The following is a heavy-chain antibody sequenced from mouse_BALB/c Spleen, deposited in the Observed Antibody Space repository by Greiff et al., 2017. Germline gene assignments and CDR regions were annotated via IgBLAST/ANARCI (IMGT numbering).Heavy chain of an antibody. V-gene: IGHV5-6-5*01. CDR3: ARDYYDLYWYFDV. J-gene: IGHJ1*01. CDR1: GFTFSSYA. D-gene: IGHD1-1*01. Sequence: DVKLQESGGGLVKPGGSLKLSCAASGFTFSSYAMSWVRQTPEKRLEWVASISSGGSTYYPDSVKGRFTISRDNARNILYLQMSSLRSEDTAMYYCARDYYDLYWYFDVWGAGTTVTVSS. CDR2: ISSGGST.